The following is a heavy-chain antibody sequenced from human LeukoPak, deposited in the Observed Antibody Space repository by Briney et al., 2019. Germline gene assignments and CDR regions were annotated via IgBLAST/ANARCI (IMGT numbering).Heavy chain of an antibody. CDR2: FDPEDGET. CDR1: GYTLTELS. V-gene: IGHV1-24*01. Sequence: GASVKVSCKVSGYTLTELSMHWVQQAPGKGLEWMGGFDPEDGETIYAQKFQGRVTMTEDTSTDTAYMELSSPRSEDTAVYYCATPTGLRFGPYYYYGMDVWGQGTTVTVSS. J-gene: IGHJ6*02. D-gene: IGHD3-3*01. CDR3: ATPTGLRFGPYYYYGMDV.